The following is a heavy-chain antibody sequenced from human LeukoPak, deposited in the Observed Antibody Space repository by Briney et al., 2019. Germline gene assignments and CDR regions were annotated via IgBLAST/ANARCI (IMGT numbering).Heavy chain of an antibody. Sequence: PSETLCLTCTVSGGSISSSNYYWGWIRQPPGKGLEWIASIHYSETTYYNPSLKSRVTISVDTSKNHFSLKLSSVTAADTAVYYCARGPTYQPIDFWGQGTLVTVSS. CDR3: ARGPTYQPIDF. J-gene: IGHJ4*02. D-gene: IGHD2-2*01. CDR1: GGSISSSNYY. V-gene: IGHV4-39*02. CDR2: IHYSETT.